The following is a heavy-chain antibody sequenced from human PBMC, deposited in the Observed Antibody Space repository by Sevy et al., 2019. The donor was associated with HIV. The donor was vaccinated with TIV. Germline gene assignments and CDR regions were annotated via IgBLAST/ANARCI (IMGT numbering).Heavy chain of an antibody. D-gene: IGHD3-22*01. CDR3: ASTRDYYDSSGYYFDY. Sequence: ASVKVSRKVSGYTLTELSIHWVRQAPGKGLEWLVTFDPEDGKTIYAQNFQGRVTMTEDTSTDTTYMELSSLRSEDTAVYYCASTRDYYDSSGYYFDYWGQGTLVTVSS. J-gene: IGHJ4*02. CDR1: GYTLTELS. V-gene: IGHV1-24*01. CDR2: FDPEDGKT.